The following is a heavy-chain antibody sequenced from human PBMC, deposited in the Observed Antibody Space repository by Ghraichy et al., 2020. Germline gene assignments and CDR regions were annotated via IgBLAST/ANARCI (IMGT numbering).Heavy chain of an antibody. Sequence: GGSLRLSCAASGFTFSSYSMNWVRQAPGKGLEWVSSISSSSSYIYYADSVKGRFTISRDNAKNSLYLQMNSLRAEDTAVYYCARADYGGNSFEVWGQGTLVTVSS. CDR1: GFTFSSYS. CDR2: ISSSSSYI. CDR3: ARADYGGNSFEV. J-gene: IGHJ4*02. V-gene: IGHV3-21*01. D-gene: IGHD4-23*01.